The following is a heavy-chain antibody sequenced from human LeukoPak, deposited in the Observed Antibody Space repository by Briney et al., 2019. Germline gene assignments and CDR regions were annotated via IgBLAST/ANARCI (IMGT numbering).Heavy chain of an antibody. J-gene: IGHJ6*03. D-gene: IGHD3-10*01. Sequence: PSETLSLTCNVSGGSIRGYYWSWIRQPPGKGLEWIGYIYSSGSTNYNPSLKSRVTMSVDTSKNQFSLKVSSVTAADTAVYYCARVFDSGSQAYFYYMGVWGKGTTVTIFS. CDR2: IYSSGST. CDR3: ARVFDSGSQAYFYYMGV. V-gene: IGHV4-59*01. CDR1: GGSIRGYY.